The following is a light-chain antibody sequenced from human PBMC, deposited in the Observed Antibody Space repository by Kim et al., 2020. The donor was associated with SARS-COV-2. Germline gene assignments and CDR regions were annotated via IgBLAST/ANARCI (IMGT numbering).Light chain of an antibody. CDR1: NSNIGSKD. Sequence: QSVLTQPPSVSAAPGQTVTISCSGSNSNIGSKDVSWYQHIPGTVPRLLIYDNGKRPSGIPDRFSGSKSGTSATLGITGLQTGDEADYYCGTWDTSLSAVVFGRGTKLTVL. J-gene: IGLJ2*01. V-gene: IGLV1-51*01. CDR3: GTWDTSLSAVV. CDR2: DNG.